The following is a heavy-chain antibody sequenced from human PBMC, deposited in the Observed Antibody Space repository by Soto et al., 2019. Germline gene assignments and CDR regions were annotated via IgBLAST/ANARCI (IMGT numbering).Heavy chain of an antibody. D-gene: IGHD6-19*01. Sequence: GESLKISCKGSGYRFTSYWIGWVRQMPGIGLEWMGVIYPGDSDTRYSPSFQGQVTISADKSISTAYLQWSSLKASDTAMYYCAIRSGWYGKEAFDDWGQGTLVTVSS. CDR2: IYPGDSDT. J-gene: IGHJ4*02. CDR3: AIRSGWYGKEAFDD. V-gene: IGHV5-51*01. CDR1: GYRFTSYW.